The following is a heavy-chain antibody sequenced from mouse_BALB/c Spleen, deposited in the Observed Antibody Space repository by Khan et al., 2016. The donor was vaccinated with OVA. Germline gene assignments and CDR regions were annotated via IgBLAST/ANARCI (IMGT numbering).Heavy chain of an antibody. CDR3: ARVYGGDFDY. Sequence: VQLKESGPGLVKPSQSLSLICNVTGYSITSDYAWNWIRQFPGNKLEWMGFLSYSGNTNNNPSLKSRISITRDTSKNQFFLHLNSVTTEDTATYYCARVYGGDFDYWGQGTTLTVSS. D-gene: IGHD1-1*01. J-gene: IGHJ2*01. CDR1: GYSITSDYA. CDR2: LSYSGNT. V-gene: IGHV3-2*02.